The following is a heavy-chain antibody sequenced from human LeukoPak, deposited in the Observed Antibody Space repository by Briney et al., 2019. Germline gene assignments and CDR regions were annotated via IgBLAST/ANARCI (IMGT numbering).Heavy chain of an antibody. CDR3: ARDPIRGSGWYPPGDY. CDR1: GFTFSSYG. V-gene: IGHV3-30*03. Sequence: GGSLRLSCAASGFTFSSYGMHWVRQAPGKGLEWVAVISYDGSNKYYADSVKGRFTISRDNSKNTLYLQMNSLRAEDTAVYYCARDPIRGSGWYPPGDYWGQGTLVTVSS. J-gene: IGHJ4*02. CDR2: ISYDGSNK. D-gene: IGHD6-19*01.